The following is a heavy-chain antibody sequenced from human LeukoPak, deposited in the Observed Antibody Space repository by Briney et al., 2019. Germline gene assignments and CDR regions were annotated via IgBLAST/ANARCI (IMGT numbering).Heavy chain of an antibody. D-gene: IGHD5-12*01. CDR3: ARLRLNTLRYFDY. J-gene: IGHJ4*02. CDR1: GGSISSSSYH. V-gene: IGHV4-39*01. CDR2: IYYSGST. Sequence: SETLSLTCTVSGGSISSSSYHWGWIRQPPGKGLEWIGSIYYSGSTYYNPSLKSRVTISVDTSKNQFSLRLSSVTAADTAVYYCARLRLNTLRYFDYWGQGTLVTVSS.